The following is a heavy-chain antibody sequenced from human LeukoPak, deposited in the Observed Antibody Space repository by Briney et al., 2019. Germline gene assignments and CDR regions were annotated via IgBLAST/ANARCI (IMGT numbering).Heavy chain of an antibody. V-gene: IGHV3-74*01. Sequence: GGSLRLSCVASGFTFSTHWMHWARQSPEKGPVWVSRIDSDGSGTTYANSVKGRFTVSRDNAKNTLYLQMNNLRAEDTGVYYCATGREYYYYGMDVWGQGTTVIVSS. CDR3: ATGREYYYYGMDV. J-gene: IGHJ6*02. CDR2: IDSDGSGT. CDR1: GFTFSTHW.